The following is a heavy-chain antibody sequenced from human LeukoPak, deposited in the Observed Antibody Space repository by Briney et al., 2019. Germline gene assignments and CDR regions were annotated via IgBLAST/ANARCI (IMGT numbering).Heavy chain of an antibody. V-gene: IGHV6-1*01. Sequence: SQTLSLSCAISGDRVSSNSAAWNWIRQSPSRGLEWLGRTYYRSKWYNDYAVSVKSRITINPDTSKNQFSLQLNSVTPEDTAVYYCARDSGYSYGPNYYYYYMDVWGKGTTVTVSS. CDR1: GDRVSSNSAA. D-gene: IGHD5-18*01. CDR2: TYYRSKWYN. CDR3: ARDSGYSYGPNYYYYYMDV. J-gene: IGHJ6*03.